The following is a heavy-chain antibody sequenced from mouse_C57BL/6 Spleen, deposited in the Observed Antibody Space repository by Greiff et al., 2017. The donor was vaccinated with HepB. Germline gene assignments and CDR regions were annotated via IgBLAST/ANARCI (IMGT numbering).Heavy chain of an antibody. CDR2: IDPSDSYT. CDR3: ARFLVSYYPMDY. CDR1: GYTFTSYW. J-gene: IGHJ4*01. V-gene: IGHV1-59*01. Sequence: QVQLKQPGAELVRPGTSVKLSCKASGYTFTSYWMHWVKQRPGQGLEWIGVIDPSDSYTNYNQKFKGKATLTVDTSSSTAYIQLSSLTSEDSAVNYCARFLVSYYPMDYWGQGTSVTVSS.